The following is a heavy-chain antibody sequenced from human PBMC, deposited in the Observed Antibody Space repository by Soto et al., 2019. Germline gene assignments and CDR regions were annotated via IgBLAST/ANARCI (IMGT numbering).Heavy chain of an antibody. D-gene: IGHD3-22*01. CDR2: IYYSGST. CDR3: ARSLRGSYYDSGGHFDA. J-gene: IGHJ5*02. CDR1: GGSISSYF. V-gene: IGHV4-39*01. Sequence: SETLSLTCTVSGGSISSYFWGWVRQPPGKGLEWMGSIYYSGSTYYNPSLKGRVTISIDTPKNQFSLKLSSVTAADTAVYYCARSLRGSYYDSGGHFDAWGQGTLVTVSS.